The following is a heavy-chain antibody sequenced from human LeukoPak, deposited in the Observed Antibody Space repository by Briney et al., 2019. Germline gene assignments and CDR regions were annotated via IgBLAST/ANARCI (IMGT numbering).Heavy chain of an antibody. CDR1: GGSISSYY. J-gene: IGHJ4*02. Sequence: PSETLSLTCTVSGGSISSYYWCWIRQPAGTGLEWIGLICTSGSTNYNPSLKSRVTMSVDTSKNQFSLKLSSVTAADTAVYYCARAEVAGTNNRGGFDYWGQGTLVTVYS. CDR3: ARAEVAGTNNRGGFDY. D-gene: IGHD1-14*01. V-gene: IGHV4-4*07. CDR2: ICTSGST.